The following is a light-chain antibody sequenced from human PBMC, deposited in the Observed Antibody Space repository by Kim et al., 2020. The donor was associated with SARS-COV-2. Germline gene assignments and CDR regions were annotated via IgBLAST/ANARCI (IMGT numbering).Light chain of an antibody. Sequence: SVGDRVTFPCRASQGISTYLNWYQQKPGKAPKLLIYDASSLQSGVPSRFSGSGSGTDFTLTITSLQPEDFATYYCQQSYSTPPITFGQGTRLEIK. CDR1: QGISTY. CDR2: DAS. J-gene: IGKJ5*01. V-gene: IGKV1-39*01. CDR3: QQSYSTPPIT.